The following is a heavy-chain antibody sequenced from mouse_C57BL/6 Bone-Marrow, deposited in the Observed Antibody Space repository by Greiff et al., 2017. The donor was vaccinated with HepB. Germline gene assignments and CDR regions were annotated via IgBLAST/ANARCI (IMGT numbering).Heavy chain of an antibody. Sequence: DVKLVESGGGLVQPKGSLKLSCAASGFSFNTYAMNWVRQAPGKGLEWVARIRSKSNNYATYYADSVKDRFTISRDDSESMLYLQMNNLKTEDTAMYYCVRHEAKYWYFDVWGTGTTVTVSS. D-gene: IGHD1-1*01. J-gene: IGHJ1*03. V-gene: IGHV10-1*01. CDR2: IRSKSNNYAT. CDR1: GFSFNTYA. CDR3: VRHEAKYWYFDV.